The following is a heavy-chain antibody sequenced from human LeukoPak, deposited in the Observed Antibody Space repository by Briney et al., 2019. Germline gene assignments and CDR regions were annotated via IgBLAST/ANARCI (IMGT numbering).Heavy chain of an antibody. V-gene: IGHV4-39*07. Sequence: SETLSLTCTVSGGSISSSSYYWGWIRQPPGKGLEWIGTVYYNGGTYYNPSLKSRVTISIGTSKNQFSLKLSSVTAADTAVYYCAREDRQVGATTPGHWGQGTLVTVSS. D-gene: IGHD1-26*01. J-gene: IGHJ4*02. CDR3: AREDRQVGATTPGH. CDR2: VYYNGGT. CDR1: GGSISSSSYY.